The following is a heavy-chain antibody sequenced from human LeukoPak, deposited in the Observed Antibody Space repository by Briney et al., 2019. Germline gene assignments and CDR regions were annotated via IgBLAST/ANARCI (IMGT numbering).Heavy chain of an antibody. V-gene: IGHV3-48*01. CDR3: ARDYVWGSYPYPLDY. CDR2: ISSSSSTI. CDR1: GFTFSSYS. J-gene: IGHJ4*02. Sequence: PGGSLRLSCAASGFTFSSYSMNWVRQAPGKGLEWVSYISSSSSTIYYADSVKGRFTISRDNAKNSLYLQMNSLRAEDTAVYYCARDYVWGSYPYPLDYWGQGTLVTVSS. D-gene: IGHD3-16*01.